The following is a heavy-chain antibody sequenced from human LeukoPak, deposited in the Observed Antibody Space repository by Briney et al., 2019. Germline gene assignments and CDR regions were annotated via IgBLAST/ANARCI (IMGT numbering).Heavy chain of an antibody. J-gene: IGHJ4*02. Sequence: TSETLSLTCTVSGGSINNYYWSWIRQPPGKGLEWIGYIYYSGSTNYNPSLKSRVTISVDTSKNQFSLKLSSVTAADTAVYYCARDGARAFDYWGQGTLVTVSS. CDR1: GGSINNYY. V-gene: IGHV4-59*12. CDR3: ARDGARAFDY. CDR2: IYYSGST.